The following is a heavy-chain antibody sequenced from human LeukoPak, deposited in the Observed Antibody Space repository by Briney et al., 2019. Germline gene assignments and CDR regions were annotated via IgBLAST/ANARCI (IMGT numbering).Heavy chain of an antibody. CDR2: ISGSGGST. V-gene: IGHV3-23*01. Sequence: PGGSLRLSCAASGFTFSSYAMSWVRQAPGKGLEWVSAISGSGGSTYYADSVKGRFTISRDNSKNTLYLQMNSLRAEDTAVYYCAKDQDYDFWSGYYGLYNWFDPWGQGTLVTVSS. D-gene: IGHD3-3*01. CDR3: AKDQDYDFWSGYYGLYNWFDP. J-gene: IGHJ5*02. CDR1: GFTFSSYA.